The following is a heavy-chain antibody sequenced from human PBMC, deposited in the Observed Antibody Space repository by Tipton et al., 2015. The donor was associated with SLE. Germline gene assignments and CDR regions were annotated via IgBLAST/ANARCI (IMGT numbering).Heavy chain of an antibody. CDR2: ISWNSGSI. V-gene: IGHV3-9*01. CDR3: AKDISAAGTGRAFDI. J-gene: IGHJ3*02. CDR1: GFTFDDYA. Sequence: LRLSCAASGFTFDDYAMHWVRQAPGKGLEWVSGISWNSGSIGYADSVKGRFTISRDNAKNSLYLQMNSLRAEDTALYYCAKDISAAGTGRAFDIWGQGTMVTVSS. D-gene: IGHD6-13*01.